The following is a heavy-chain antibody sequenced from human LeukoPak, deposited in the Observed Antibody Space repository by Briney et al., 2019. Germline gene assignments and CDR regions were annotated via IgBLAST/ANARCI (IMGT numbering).Heavy chain of an antibody. D-gene: IGHD4-17*01. CDR1: GFTFTRYA. CDR3: AKDGDPTVTTDFDY. CDR2: ISDSGSNT. J-gene: IGHJ4*02. V-gene: IGHV3-23*01. Sequence: GGSLRLSCAASGFTFTRYAMNWVRQAPGQGLEWVSAISDSGSNTYYADSVKGRFSISRDNSKNTLYLHMNSLRAEDTAVYYCAKDGDPTVTTDFDYWGQGTLVTVSS.